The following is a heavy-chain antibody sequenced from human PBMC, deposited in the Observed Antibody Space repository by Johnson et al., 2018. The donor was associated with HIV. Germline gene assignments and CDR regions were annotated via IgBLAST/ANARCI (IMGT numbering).Heavy chain of an antibody. D-gene: IGHD3-10*01. CDR3: ARDRAYGSGSYFSDAFDI. CDR2: VYSGGDT. J-gene: IGHJ3*02. V-gene: IGHV3-66*01. Sequence: VQLVESGGGLVQPGGSLRLCCAASGFTVSSSFMSWVRQAPGKGLEWVSIVYSGGDTYYADSVKGRFTISRDTYKNTLYLQMTSLRAEDTAVYYCARDRAYGSGSYFSDAFDIWGQGTMVTVSS. CDR1: GFTVSSSF.